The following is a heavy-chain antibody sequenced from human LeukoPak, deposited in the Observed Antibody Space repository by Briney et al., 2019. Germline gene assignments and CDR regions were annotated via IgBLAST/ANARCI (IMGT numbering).Heavy chain of an antibody. CDR3: ARRRTSRPYFDY. CDR1: GGSFSGYY. J-gene: IGHJ4*02. V-gene: IGHV4-34*01. D-gene: IGHD1-14*01. Sequence: SETLSLTCAVYGGSFSGYYWSWIRQPPGKGLEWIGEINHSGSTNYNPSLKSRVTISVDTSKNQFSLKLSSVTAADTAVYYCARRRTSRPYFDYWGQGTLVTVSS. CDR2: INHSGST.